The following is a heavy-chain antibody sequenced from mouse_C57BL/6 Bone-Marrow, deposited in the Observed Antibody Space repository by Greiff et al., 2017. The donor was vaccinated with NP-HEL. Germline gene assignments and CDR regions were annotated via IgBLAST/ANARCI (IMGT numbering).Heavy chain of an antibody. J-gene: IGHJ3*01. V-gene: IGHV1-64*01. D-gene: IGHD1-1*01. CDR2: IHPNSGST. CDR1: GYTFTSYW. CDR3: ARRGIHGSSPAWFAY. Sequence: QVQLQQPGAELVKPGASVKLSCKASGYTFTSYWMHWVKQRPGQGLEWIGMIHPNSGSTNYNEKFKSKATLTVDKSSSTAYMQLSSLTSEDSAVYYCARRGIHGSSPAWFAYWGQGTLVTVSA.